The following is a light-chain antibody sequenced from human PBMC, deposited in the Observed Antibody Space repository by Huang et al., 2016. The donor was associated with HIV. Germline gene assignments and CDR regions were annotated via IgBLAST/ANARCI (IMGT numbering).Light chain of an antibody. CDR3: QQYNNWPRT. V-gene: IGKV3-15*01. Sequence: ERVMTQSPDTLSVSPGERATLYCRACQYVSSNLAWYQQNPGQAPRLLVYGASTRVIDIPARFSGSGSGTEFTLTISSLQSEDSAVYYCQQYNNWPRTFGQGTKLEIK. CDR1: QYVSSN. CDR2: GAS. J-gene: IGKJ2*01.